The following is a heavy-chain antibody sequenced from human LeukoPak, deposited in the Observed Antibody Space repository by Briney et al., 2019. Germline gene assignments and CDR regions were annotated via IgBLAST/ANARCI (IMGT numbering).Heavy chain of an antibody. CDR1: GFIFSKAW. CDR3: AHPTVTTGVDAFDI. V-gene: IGHV3-7*01. Sequence: GGSLRLSCAPSGFIFSKAWMNWVRQAPGKGLEWVANIKQDGSEKYYVDSVKGRFTISRDNAKNSVYLQMNSLRAEYTAVYYWAHPTVTTGVDAFDIWGQGTIVTVSS. CDR2: IKQDGSEK. D-gene: IGHD4-17*01. J-gene: IGHJ3*02.